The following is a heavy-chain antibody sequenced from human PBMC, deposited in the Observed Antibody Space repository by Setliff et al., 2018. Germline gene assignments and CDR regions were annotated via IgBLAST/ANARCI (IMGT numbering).Heavy chain of an antibody. V-gene: IGHV4-4*02. CDR2: IYHNGIT. J-gene: IGHJ4*02. D-gene: IGHD4-17*01. Sequence: PSETLSLTCAVSGVSISASNWWSWVRQPPGKGLEWIGEIYHNGITNYSPSLKSRVSISVDKSKNQVSLKLNSVTAADTAVYYCGRDPHTPTVTTRGDYWGQGTLVTVSS. CDR1: GVSISASNW. CDR3: GRDPHTPTVTTRGDY.